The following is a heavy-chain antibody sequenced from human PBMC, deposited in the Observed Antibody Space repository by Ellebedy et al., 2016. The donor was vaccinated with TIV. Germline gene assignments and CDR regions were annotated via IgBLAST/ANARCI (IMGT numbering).Heavy chain of an antibody. V-gene: IGHV3-48*04. Sequence: GESLKISCAASGFTFSNYNMNWVRQAPGKGLEWVSYISSSSSTIYYADSVKGRFTISRDNARNSLYLQLNRLRAEDTALYYCAKEPSPLLEDKKGFDSWGQGIRVTVSS. CDR1: GFTFSNYN. J-gene: IGHJ5*01. CDR3: AKEPSPLLEDKKGFDS. CDR2: ISSSSSTI. D-gene: IGHD3-3*01.